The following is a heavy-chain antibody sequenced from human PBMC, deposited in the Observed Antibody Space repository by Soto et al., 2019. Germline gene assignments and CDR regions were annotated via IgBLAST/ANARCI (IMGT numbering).Heavy chain of an antibody. CDR2: INHSGST. D-gene: IGHD6-13*01. CDR1: GGSFSGYY. Sequence: PSETLSLTCAVYGGSFSGYYWSWIRQPPGKGLEWIGEINHSGSTNYNPSLKSRVTISVDTSKNQFSLKLSSVTAADTAVYYCARGGLEAAANSRDEYFDYWGQGTLVTSPQ. J-gene: IGHJ4*02. CDR3: ARGGLEAAANSRDEYFDY. V-gene: IGHV4-34*01.